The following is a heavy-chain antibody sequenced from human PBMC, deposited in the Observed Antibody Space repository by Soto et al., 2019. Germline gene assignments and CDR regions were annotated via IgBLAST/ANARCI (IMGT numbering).Heavy chain of an antibody. CDR1: GGTFSSYA. CDR3: ARGGYSSTWSNLLDRSGLDV. V-gene: IGHV1-69*06. Sequence: SVKVSCKTSGGTFSSYAISWVRQAPGQGLEWMGGIVPLFRTTNYAQKFQGRVTITADTSTYTVYMELGGLRSGDTAVYYCARGGYSSTWSNLLDRSGLDVWGQGTTVTVSS. J-gene: IGHJ6*02. D-gene: IGHD6-13*01. CDR2: IVPLFRTT.